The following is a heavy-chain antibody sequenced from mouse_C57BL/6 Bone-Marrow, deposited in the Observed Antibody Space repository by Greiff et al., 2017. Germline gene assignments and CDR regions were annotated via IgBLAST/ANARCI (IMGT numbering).Heavy chain of an antibody. CDR3: VRDGDYGTFFDY. V-gene: IGHV10-3*01. CDR1: GFTFNTYA. J-gene: IGHJ2*01. CDR2: IRSKSSNYAT. D-gene: IGHD1-1*01. Sequence: EVKLMESGGGLVQPKGSLKLSCAASGFTFNTYAMHWVRQAPGQGLEWVARIRSKSSNYATNYANSVKDRFTISRDDSQSMLYLQMNNLKTEDTAVYYCVRDGDYGTFFDYWGQGTTLTVSS.